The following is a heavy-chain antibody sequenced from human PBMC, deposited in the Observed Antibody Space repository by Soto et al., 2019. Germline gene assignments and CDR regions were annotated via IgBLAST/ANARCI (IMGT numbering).Heavy chain of an antibody. CDR2: IIPIFSTA. CDR3: AREGDYTRFIYGMDV. CDR1: GGTFSSYA. V-gene: IGHV1-69*13. D-gene: IGHD4-4*01. J-gene: IGHJ6*02. Sequence: SVKVSCKASGGTFSSYAISWVRQAPGQGLEWMGGIIPIFSTANYAQKFQGRVTITADESTSTAYMELSSLRSEDTAVYYCAREGDYTRFIYGMDVWGQGTTVTVSS.